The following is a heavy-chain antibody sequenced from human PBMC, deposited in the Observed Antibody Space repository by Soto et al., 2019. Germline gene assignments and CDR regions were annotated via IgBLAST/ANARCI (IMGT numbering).Heavy chain of an antibody. CDR3: ARGFRERAMVYANY. J-gene: IGHJ4*02. CDR1: GYTFTSYD. CDR2: MNPNRGNT. D-gene: IGHD2-8*01. Sequence: QVQLVQSGAEVKKPGASVKVSCKASGYTFTSYDINWVRQATGQGLEWMGWMNPNRGNTGYAQKFQGRVTMTRNTSISTAYMELSSLRSEDTAVYYCARGFRERAMVYANYWGQGTLVTVSS. V-gene: IGHV1-8*01.